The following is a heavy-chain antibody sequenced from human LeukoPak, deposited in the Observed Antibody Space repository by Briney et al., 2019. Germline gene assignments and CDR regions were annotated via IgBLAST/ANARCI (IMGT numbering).Heavy chain of an antibody. CDR3: AKAPGIRGGATFYFDY. V-gene: IGHV3-23*01. Sequence: GGSLRLSCAASGFTFSSYAMSWVRQAPGKGLEWVSAISGSGGSTYYADSVKGRFTISRDNSKNMLYLQMNSLRAEDTAVYYCAKAPGIRGGATFYFDYWGQGTLVTVSS. CDR1: GFTFSSYA. J-gene: IGHJ4*02. CDR2: ISGSGGST. D-gene: IGHD1-26*01.